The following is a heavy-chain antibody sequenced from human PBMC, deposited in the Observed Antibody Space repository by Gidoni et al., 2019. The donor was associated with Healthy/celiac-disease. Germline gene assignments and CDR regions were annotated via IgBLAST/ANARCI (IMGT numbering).Heavy chain of an antibody. D-gene: IGHD3-16*01. Sequence: QVQLQQWGAGLLKPSETLSLTCAVYGGSFSGYYWSWIRQPPGKGLEWIGEINHSGSTNYHPSLKSRVTISVDTSKNQFSLKLSSVTAADTAVYYCARDGRRGGYFDYWGQGTLVTVSS. CDR2: INHSGST. V-gene: IGHV4-34*01. CDR3: ARDGRRGGYFDY. CDR1: GGSFSGYY. J-gene: IGHJ4*02.